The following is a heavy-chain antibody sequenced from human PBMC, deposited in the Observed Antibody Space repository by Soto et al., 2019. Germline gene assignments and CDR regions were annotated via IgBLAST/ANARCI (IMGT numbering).Heavy chain of an antibody. CDR2: IYPGDSDT. D-gene: IGHD2-15*01. CDR3: ARYGPTISKRKYCSGGSRSWYFDL. J-gene: IGHJ2*01. CDR1: GYSFTSYW. V-gene: IGHV5-51*01. Sequence: GESLKISCKGSGYSFTSYWIGWVRQMPGKGLEWMGIIYPGDSDTRYSPSFQGQVTISADKSISTAYLQWSSLKASDTAMYYCARYGPTISKRKYCSGGSRSWYFDLWGRGTLVTVSS.